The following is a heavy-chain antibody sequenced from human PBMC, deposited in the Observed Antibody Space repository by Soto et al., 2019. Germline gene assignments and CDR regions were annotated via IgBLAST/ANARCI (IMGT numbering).Heavy chain of an antibody. CDR3: ARDRAAGTSPSAMVV. CDR1: GFTFSSYA. J-gene: IGHJ6*02. D-gene: IGHD6-13*01. V-gene: IGHV3-30-3*01. CDR2: ISDEGSNK. Sequence: QVQLVESGGGVVQPGRSLRLSCAASGFTFSSYAMHWVRQAPGKGLEWVALISDEGSNKYHADSVKGRFTISSANSKNTLLLQMNSLIADATAVYYCARDRAAGTSPSAMVVCCQGPTVTVS.